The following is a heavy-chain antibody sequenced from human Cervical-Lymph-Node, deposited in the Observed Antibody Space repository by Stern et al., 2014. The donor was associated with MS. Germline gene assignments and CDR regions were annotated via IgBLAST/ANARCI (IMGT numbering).Heavy chain of an antibody. CDR2: VHYSGST. V-gene: IGHV4-59*11. CDR3: ARDTSVYTTTFHAGNGMDV. Sequence: QVQLQESGPGLVKPSETLSLTCTVYGVSISSHYWSWIRQSPGGGLEWIGFVHYSGSTKYNPSLRGRVSISVDRPRSQFSLKLSSVTAADTAVYFCARDTSVYTTTFHAGNGMDVWSQGTAVTVSS. D-gene: IGHD2-2*02. J-gene: IGHJ6*02. CDR1: GVSISSHY.